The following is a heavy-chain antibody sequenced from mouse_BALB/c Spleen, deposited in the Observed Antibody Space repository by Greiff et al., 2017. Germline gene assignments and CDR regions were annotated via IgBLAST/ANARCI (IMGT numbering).Heavy chain of an antibody. Sequence: EVQLVESGGGLVKPGGSLKLSCAASGFTFSDYYMYWVRQTPEKRLEWVATISDGGSYTYYPDSVKGRYTLSRDNAKNSLYLQMSSLKSEDTAMYYCARDYYGSSYVGAMDYWGQGTSVSVS. V-gene: IGHV5-4*02. CDR3: ARDYYGSSYVGAMDY. J-gene: IGHJ4*01. CDR2: ISDGGSYT. D-gene: IGHD1-1*01. CDR1: GFTFSDYY.